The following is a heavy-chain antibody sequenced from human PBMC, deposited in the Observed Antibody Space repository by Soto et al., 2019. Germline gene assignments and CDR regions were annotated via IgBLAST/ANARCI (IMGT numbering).Heavy chain of an antibody. CDR1: GFTFSSYA. Sequence: GGSLRLSRAASGFTFSSYAMSWVRQAPGKGLGWVSAISGSGGSTYYADSVKGRFTISRDNAKNSLYLQMNSLRVEDTAVYYCAGDGISVAGTGNFDYWGQGTLVTVSS. CDR3: AGDGISVAGTGNFDY. J-gene: IGHJ4*02. D-gene: IGHD6-19*01. CDR2: ISGSGGST. V-gene: IGHV3-23*01.